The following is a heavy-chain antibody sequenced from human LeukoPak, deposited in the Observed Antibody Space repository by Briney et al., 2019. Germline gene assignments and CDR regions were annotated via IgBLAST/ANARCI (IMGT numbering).Heavy chain of an antibody. CDR1: GFTFSSYW. CDR3: ARVAVVPAAYFDY. D-gene: IGHD2-2*01. Sequence: GGSLRLSCAASGFTFSSYWMYWVRQAPGKGLVWVSRINSDGSSTIYADSVKGRFTISRDNAKNTLYLQMNSLRAEDTAVYYCARVAVVPAAYFDYWGQGTLVTVSS. J-gene: IGHJ4*02. CDR2: INSDGSST. V-gene: IGHV3-74*01.